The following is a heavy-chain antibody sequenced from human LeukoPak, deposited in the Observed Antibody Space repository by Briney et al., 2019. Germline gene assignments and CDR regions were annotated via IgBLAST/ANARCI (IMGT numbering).Heavy chain of an antibody. J-gene: IGHJ4*02. CDR1: GGIFSSYA. D-gene: IGHD1-1*01. CDR2: IIPIFGTA. Sequence: ASVKVSCKASGGIFSSYAISWVRQAPGQGLEWMGGIIPIFGTANYAQKFQGRVTITADDSTSTAHMELSSLRSEDTAVYYCARQPMPRSTFDYWGQGTLVTVSS. CDR3: ARQPMPRSTFDY. V-gene: IGHV1-69*13.